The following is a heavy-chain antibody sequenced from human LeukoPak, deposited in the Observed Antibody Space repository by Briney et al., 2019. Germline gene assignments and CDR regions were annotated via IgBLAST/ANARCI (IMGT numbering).Heavy chain of an antibody. J-gene: IGHJ3*02. CDR3: ASSGYATSGAFDI. Sequence: PGGSLRLSCAASGFTFSSYSMNWVSQAPGKGLEWVSSISSSSSYIYYADSVKGRFTISRDNAKNSLYLQMNSLRAEDTAVYYCASSGYATSGAFDIWGQGTMVTVSS. CDR1: GFTFSSYS. D-gene: IGHD5-12*01. CDR2: ISSSSSYI. V-gene: IGHV3-21*01.